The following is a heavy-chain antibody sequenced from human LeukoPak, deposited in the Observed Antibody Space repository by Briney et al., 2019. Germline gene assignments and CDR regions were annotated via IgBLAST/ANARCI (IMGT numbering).Heavy chain of an antibody. CDR3: VSRAGSPWGPFDD. CDR2: ISRGGVIT. V-gene: IGHV3-23*01. D-gene: IGHD7-27*01. CDR1: GFTFSDYA. Sequence: GGSLRLSCAASGFTFSDYAINWVRQAPGKGLEWVSSISRGGVITYYADSVKGRFTISRDNSNNALYLHMNSLRAEDTAVYYCVSRAGSPWGPFDDWGQGTLVTVSS. J-gene: IGHJ4*02.